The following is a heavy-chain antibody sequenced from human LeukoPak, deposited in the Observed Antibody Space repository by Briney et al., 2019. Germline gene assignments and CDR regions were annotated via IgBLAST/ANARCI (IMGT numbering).Heavy chain of an antibody. J-gene: IGHJ1*01. V-gene: IGHV4-34*01. D-gene: IGHD1-26*01. CDR1: GGSFSGYY. CDR3: ARGRSGSYYQYFQH. CDR2: INHSGST. Sequence: SETPSLTCAVYGGSFSGYYWSWIRQPPGKGLEWIGEINHSGSTNYNPSLKSRVTISVDTSKNQFSLKLSSVTAADTAVYYCARGRSGSYYQYFQHWGQGTLVTVSS.